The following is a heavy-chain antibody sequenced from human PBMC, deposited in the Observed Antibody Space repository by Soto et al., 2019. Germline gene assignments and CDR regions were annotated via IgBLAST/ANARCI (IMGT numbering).Heavy chain of an antibody. V-gene: IGHV3-30-3*01. CDR3: ASTKKHGDYHNWYFDL. D-gene: IGHD4-17*01. CDR2: ISYDGSNK. J-gene: IGHJ2*01. Sequence: GGSLRLSCAASGFTFSSYAMHWVRQAPGKGLEWVAVISYDGSNKYYADSVKGRFTISRDNSKNTLYLQMNSLRAEDTAVYYCASTKKHGDYHNWYFDLWGRGTLVTVSS. CDR1: GFTFSSYA.